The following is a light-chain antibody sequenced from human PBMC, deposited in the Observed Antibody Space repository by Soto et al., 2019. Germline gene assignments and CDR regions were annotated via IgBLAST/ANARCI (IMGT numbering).Light chain of an antibody. Sequence: EIVMTQSPATLSVSPGESATLSCGASQGVSTTVAWYQQRPGQAPRPLIYGAFNRAPGIPARFSGSGSGTDFTLTINNLQSEDFAVYYCQQYNDWRMYTFGQGTKLEIK. V-gene: IGKV3-15*01. CDR2: GAF. J-gene: IGKJ2*01. CDR3: QQYNDWRMYT. CDR1: QGVSTT.